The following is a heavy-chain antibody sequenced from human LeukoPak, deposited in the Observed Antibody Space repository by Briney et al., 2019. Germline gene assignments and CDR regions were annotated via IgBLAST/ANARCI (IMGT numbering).Heavy chain of an antibody. CDR1: GGSMSIYS. CDR3: ARGGRYFDWLLK. V-gene: IGHV4-59*01. CDR2: ISDSGDT. D-gene: IGHD3-9*01. J-gene: IGHJ4*02. Sequence: SETLSLTCSVSGGSMSIYSWTWIRQPPGKGLEWIAYISDSGDTNYNPSLKSRATISLDTSKTQFSLRLASVTAADTAVYYCARGGRYFDWLLKWGQGTLVTVSS.